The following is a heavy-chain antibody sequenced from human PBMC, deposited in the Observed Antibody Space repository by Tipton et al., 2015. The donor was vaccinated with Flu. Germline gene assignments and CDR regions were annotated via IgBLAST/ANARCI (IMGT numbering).Heavy chain of an antibody. D-gene: IGHD2-15*01. CDR3: ARARGYCSGGHCYSYYFDY. V-gene: IGHV4-31*01. CDR2: ISYSGNT. J-gene: IGHJ4*02. CDR1: SVSISSGGYY. Sequence: TLSLTCKVSSVSISSGGYYWSWIRQHPGKVLEWIGFISYSGNTYYNPSLKGLGTISVDTSKNQFSLKLSSVTAADTAVYYCARARGYCSGGHCYSYYFDYWCQGTLVTVSS.